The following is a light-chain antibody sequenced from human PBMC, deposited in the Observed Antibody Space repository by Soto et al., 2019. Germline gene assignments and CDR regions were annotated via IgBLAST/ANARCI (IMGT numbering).Light chain of an antibody. CDR1: CSDVGVYNY. Sequence: QSVLTQPRSVSGSAGQSVTISCTGTCSDVGVYNYVSWYQQYPGKAPKIMIYDVSKRPSGVPDRFSGSKSDNTASLTISGLQAEDEADYYCCSYAGSYTFVFGIGTKVTVL. CDR3: CSYAGSYTFV. V-gene: IGLV2-11*01. J-gene: IGLJ1*01. CDR2: DVS.